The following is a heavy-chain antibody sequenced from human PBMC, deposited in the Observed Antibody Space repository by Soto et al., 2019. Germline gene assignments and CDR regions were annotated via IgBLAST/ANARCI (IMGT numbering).Heavy chain of an antibody. J-gene: IGHJ3*02. D-gene: IGHD3-10*01. CDR2: IYYTGNT. CDR1: GGSISTYY. Sequence: SETLSLTCTVTGGSISTYYWSWIRQPPGKGLEWIGHIYYTGNTNYNPSLKSRVTISVDTSTNRFSLRLRSVSAADTAVYYCARGRGVIKSDAFDIWGQGTMVTVSS. V-gene: IGHV4-59*12. CDR3: ARGRGVIKSDAFDI.